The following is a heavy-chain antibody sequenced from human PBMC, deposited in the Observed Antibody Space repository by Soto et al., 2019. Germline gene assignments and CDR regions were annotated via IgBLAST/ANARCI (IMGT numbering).Heavy chain of an antibody. J-gene: IGHJ6*02. V-gene: IGHV5-51*01. Sequence: GESLKISCKGSGYIFTNPWIGWVRQMPGKGLEWMGIIYPGDSDTRYSPSFQGQVTISADKSITTAYLQWCSLTASDTAMYYCARLQAAMPAAAGMDVWGQGTAVTVSS. D-gene: IGHD2-2*01. CDR1: GYIFTNPW. CDR3: ARLQAAMPAAAGMDV. CDR2: IYPGDSDT.